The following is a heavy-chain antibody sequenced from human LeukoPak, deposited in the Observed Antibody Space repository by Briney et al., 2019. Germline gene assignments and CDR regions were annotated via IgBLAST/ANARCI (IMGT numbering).Heavy chain of an antibody. J-gene: IGHJ5*02. CDR3: ARDRQWLVDH. D-gene: IGHD6-19*01. CDR1: GDSISSYY. Sequence: SETLSLTCTVPGDSISSYYWSWIRQPAGKGLEWIGRVYVTGSTNLNPALQSRVTMSVDTSKNQSSLKLTSVPAADTAVYYCARDRQWLVDHWGQGTLVTVSS. CDR2: VYVTGST. V-gene: IGHV4-4*07.